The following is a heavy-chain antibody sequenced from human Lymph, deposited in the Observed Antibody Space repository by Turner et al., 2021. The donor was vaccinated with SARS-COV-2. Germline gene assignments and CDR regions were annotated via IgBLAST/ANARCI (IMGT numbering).Heavy chain of an antibody. D-gene: IGHD3-10*01. J-gene: IGHJ3*02. CDR1: GITVSSNY. CDR3: ARDFREGAFDI. V-gene: IGHV3-66*01. CDR2: VYAGGSK. Sequence: EVQLVESGGGLVQPGGSLRLSCAASGITVSSNYMSWVRQAPGKGLEWVSVVYAGGSKVYADSVKGRFTITRDKSKNTLYLQMNRLRAEDTAVYYCARDFREGAFDIWGQGTMVTISS.